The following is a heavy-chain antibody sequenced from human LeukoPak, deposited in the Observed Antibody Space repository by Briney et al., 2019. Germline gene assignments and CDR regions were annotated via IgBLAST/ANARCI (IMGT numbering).Heavy chain of an antibody. CDR1: GYTFTSYY. CDR2: INPSGGST. J-gene: IGHJ3*02. Sequence: ASVKVSCKASGYTFTSYYMHWVRQAPGQGLEWMGIINPSGGSTSYAQKFQGRVTMTRDMSTSTVYMELSSLRSEDTAVYYCARESQGWPDAFDIWGQGTMVTVSS. D-gene: IGHD2-15*01. V-gene: IGHV1-46*01. CDR3: ARESQGWPDAFDI.